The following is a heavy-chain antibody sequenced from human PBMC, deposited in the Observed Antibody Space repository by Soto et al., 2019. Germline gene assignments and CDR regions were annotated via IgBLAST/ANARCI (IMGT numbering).Heavy chain of an antibody. CDR2: ISYDGSNK. J-gene: IGHJ4*02. D-gene: IGHD6-19*01. V-gene: IGHV3-30*18. CDR1: GFTFSSYG. CDR3: AKEGSGWFNFDY. Sequence: GGSLRLSCAASGFTFSSYGMHWVRQAPGKGLEWVAVISYDGSNKYYADSVKGRFTISRDNSKNTLYLQTNSLRAEDTAVYYCAKEGSGWFNFDYWGQGTLVTVSS.